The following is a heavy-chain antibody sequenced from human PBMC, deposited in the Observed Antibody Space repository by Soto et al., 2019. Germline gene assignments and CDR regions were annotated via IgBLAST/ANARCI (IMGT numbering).Heavy chain of an antibody. CDR1: GFTFTTYA. CDR3: AKAFDDSGFGYERGFDY. D-gene: IGHD3-22*01. Sequence: EVQLLESGGGLVQPGGSLRLSCAASGFTFTTYAMAWVRQAPGKGLEWVSTVSGRGSYVYQPDYVKGRSTISRDNFKNTVDLQVNGLRAEDTALYYCAKAFDDSGFGYERGFDYWGQGILVTVSS. CDR2: VSGRGSYV. V-gene: IGHV3-23*01. J-gene: IGHJ4*02.